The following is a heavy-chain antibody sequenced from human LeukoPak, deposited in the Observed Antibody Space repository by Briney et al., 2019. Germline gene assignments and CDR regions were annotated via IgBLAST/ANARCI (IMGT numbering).Heavy chain of an antibody. CDR3: ARGWQWLVS. CDR2: INEDGSDK. Sequence: GGSLRLSCAASGFTSCNYGMSWVSHAPGKGREWVANINEDGSDKYSMDSVKGRFTISRDNTKNSVYLQMDSRTVEDTAVNYCARGWQWLVSWGQGTLVTVSS. CDR1: GFTSCNYG. D-gene: IGHD6-19*01. J-gene: IGHJ5*02. V-gene: IGHV3-7*03.